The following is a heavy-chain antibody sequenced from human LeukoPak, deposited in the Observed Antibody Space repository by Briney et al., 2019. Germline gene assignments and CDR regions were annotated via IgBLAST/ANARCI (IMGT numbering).Heavy chain of an antibody. CDR2: INPNSGGT. V-gene: IGHV1-2*02. Sequence: GASVKVSCKASGYTFTGYYMHWVRQAPGQGLEWMGWINPNSGGTNYAQKFQGRVTMTRDTSISTAYMELSSLRSEDTAVYYCAVSGVYCGGDCSKDYWGQGTLVTVSS. J-gene: IGHJ4*02. D-gene: IGHD2-21*02. CDR1: GYTFTGYY. CDR3: AVSGVYCGGDCSKDY.